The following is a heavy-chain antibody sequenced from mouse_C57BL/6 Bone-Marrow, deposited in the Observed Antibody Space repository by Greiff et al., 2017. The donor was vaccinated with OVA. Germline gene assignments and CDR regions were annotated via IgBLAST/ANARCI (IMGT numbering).Heavy chain of an antibody. D-gene: IGHD1-1*02. CDR3: ARGGINWYIDV. CDR2: ISSGSSTI. J-gene: IGHJ1*03. V-gene: IGHV5-17*01. Sequence: DVKLVESGGGLVKPGGSLKLSCAASGFTFSDYGMHWVRQAPEKGLEWVAYISSGSSTIYYADTVKGRFTISRDNAKNTLFLQMTSLRSEDTDMYDCARGGINWYIDVWGTGTTVTVSS. CDR1: GFTFSDYG.